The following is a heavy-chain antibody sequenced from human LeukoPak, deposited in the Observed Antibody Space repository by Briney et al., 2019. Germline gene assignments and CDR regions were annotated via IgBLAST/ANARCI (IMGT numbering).Heavy chain of an antibody. CDR1: GSGFTFNSYW. CDR3: ATLISGWSLY. CDR2: INADGSTT. V-gene: IGHV3-74*01. Sequence: GGSLRLSCAASGSGFTFNSYWRHWVRQAPGKGLVWVSRINADGSTTSYADSVRGRFTISRDNAKNTLYLQMNSLRAEDTAVYYCATLISGWSLYWGQGTLVTVSS. J-gene: IGHJ4*02. D-gene: IGHD6-19*01.